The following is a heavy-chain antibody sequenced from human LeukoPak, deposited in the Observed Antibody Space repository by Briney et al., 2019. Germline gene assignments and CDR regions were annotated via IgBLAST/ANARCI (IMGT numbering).Heavy chain of an antibody. V-gene: IGHV4-31*03. D-gene: IGHD4-23*01. CDR3: ARGGGGNALDY. CDR2: IYYSGST. J-gene: IGHJ4*02. Sequence: SQTLSLTCTVSGGSISSGGYYWSWIRQHPGKGLEQIGYIYYSGSTYYSPSLRSRVTISVDTSQNQFSLKLRSATAADTAVYYCARGGGGNALDYWGQGTLVTVSS. CDR1: GGSISSGGYY.